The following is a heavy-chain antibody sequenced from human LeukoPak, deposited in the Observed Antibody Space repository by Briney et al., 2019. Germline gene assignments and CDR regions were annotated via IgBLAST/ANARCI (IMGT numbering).Heavy chain of an antibody. J-gene: IGHJ5*02. CDR3: ARDRRLRYFDWLNWFDP. D-gene: IGHD3-9*01. V-gene: IGHV1-69*01. Sequence: ASVKVSCKASGGTFSSYAISWVRQAPGQGLEWMGGIIPILGTANYAQKFQGRVTITADESTSIAYMELSSLRSEDTAVYYCARDRRLRYFDWLNWFDPWGQGTLVTVSS. CDR1: GGTFSSYA. CDR2: IIPILGTA.